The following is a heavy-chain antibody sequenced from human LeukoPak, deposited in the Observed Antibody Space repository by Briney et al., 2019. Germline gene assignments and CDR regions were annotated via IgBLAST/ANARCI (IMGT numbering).Heavy chain of an antibody. Sequence: PGGSLRLSCAASGFTFSSYWMHWVRQAPGKGLVWVSRISSDGSDTNYADSVKGRFTISRDNAKNTLYLRMNSLRAENTAAYYCARGSYSLGGFDYWGQGTLVTVSS. CDR3: ARGSYSLGGFDY. CDR1: GFTFSSYW. CDR2: ISSDGSDT. D-gene: IGHD6-13*01. J-gene: IGHJ4*02. V-gene: IGHV3-74*01.